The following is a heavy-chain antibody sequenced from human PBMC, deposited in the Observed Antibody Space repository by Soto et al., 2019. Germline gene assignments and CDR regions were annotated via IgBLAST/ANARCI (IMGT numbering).Heavy chain of an antibody. CDR3: ARVAGMRFRNSFDI. CDR1: GFTFSSYA. Sequence: GGSLRLSCAASGFTFSSYAMSWVRQAPGKGLEWVSTISDSGGSTYYADSVKARFTISRDNSKNTLYLQMNSLRAEDTAVYFCARVAGMRFRNSFDIWGQGTMVTVSS. J-gene: IGHJ3*02. CDR2: ISDSGGST. V-gene: IGHV3-23*01. D-gene: IGHD6-19*01.